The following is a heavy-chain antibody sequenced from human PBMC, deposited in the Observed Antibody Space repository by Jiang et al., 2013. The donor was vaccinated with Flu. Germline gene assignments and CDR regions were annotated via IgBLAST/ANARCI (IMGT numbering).Heavy chain of an antibody. CDR2: IYPGDSDT. J-gene: IGHJ6*02. CDR1: GYSFTSYW. CDR3: ARPGPYDSSGYYQNWGMDV. D-gene: IGHD3-22*01. V-gene: IGHV5-51*03. Sequence: GAEVKKPGESLKISCKGSGYSFTSYWIGWVRQMPGKGLEWMGIIYPGDSDTRYSPSFQGQVTISADKSISTAYLQWSSLKASDTAMYYCARPGPYDSSGYYQNWGMDVWGQGTTVTVSS.